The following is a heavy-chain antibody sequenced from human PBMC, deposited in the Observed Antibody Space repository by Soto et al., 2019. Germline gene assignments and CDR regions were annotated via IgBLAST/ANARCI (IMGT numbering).Heavy chain of an antibody. J-gene: IGHJ6*03. D-gene: IGHD2-15*01. CDR2: IGTAGDT. CDR3: ARAGRCSGGSCYANYYYYYMDV. CDR1: GFTFSSYD. Sequence: PGGSLRLSCAASGFTFSSYDMHWVRQATGKGLEWVSAIGTAGDTYYPGSVKGRFTISRENAKNSLYLQMNSLRAGDTAVYYCARAGRCSGGSCYANYYYYYMDVWGKGTTVTVSS. V-gene: IGHV3-13*01.